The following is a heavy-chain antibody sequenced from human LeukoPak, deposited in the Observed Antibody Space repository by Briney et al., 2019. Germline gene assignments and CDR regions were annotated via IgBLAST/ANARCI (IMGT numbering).Heavy chain of an antibody. CDR2: IYYSGST. J-gene: IGHJ4*02. CDR1: GYSISSGYY. D-gene: IGHD5-12*01. V-gene: IGHV4-61*01. CDR3: ARIRRWLGYSGYEGAFDY. Sequence: SETLSLTCTVSGYSISSGYYWSWIRQPPGKGLEWIGYIYYSGSTNYNPSLKSRVTISVDTSKNQFSLKLSSVTAADTAVYYCARIRRWLGYSGYEGAFDYWGQGTLVTVSS.